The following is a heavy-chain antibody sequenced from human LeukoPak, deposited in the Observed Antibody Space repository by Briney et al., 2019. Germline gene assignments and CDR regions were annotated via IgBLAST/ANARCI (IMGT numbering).Heavy chain of an antibody. V-gene: IGHV4-34*01. Sequence: SETLSLTCAVYGGSFSGYYWSWIRQPPGKGLEWIGEINHSGSTKYNPSLKSRVTISVDTSKNQFSLKLSSVPAADPAVYYCARGDDPHGSGSTHYYYYYMDVWGKATTVTVSS. J-gene: IGHJ6*03. D-gene: IGHD3-10*01. CDR3: ARGDDPHGSGSTHYYYYYMDV. CDR1: GGSFSGYY. CDR2: INHSGST.